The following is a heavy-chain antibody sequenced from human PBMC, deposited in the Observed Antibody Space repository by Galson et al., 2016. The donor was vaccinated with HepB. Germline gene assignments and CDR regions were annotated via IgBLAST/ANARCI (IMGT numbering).Heavy chain of an antibody. V-gene: IGHV3-30*18. J-gene: IGHJ4*02. Sequence: SLRLSCAASGFIFSIHGMHWVRQAPGKGLEWVALTSYDGNRKSYADSVQGRFTISRDNSKNTLYLQMSSLGTEDTAVYYCAKESGFGVYFDYWGQGTLVTVSS. D-gene: IGHD2-8*01. CDR1: GFIFSIHG. CDR2: TSYDGNRK. CDR3: AKESGFGVYFDY.